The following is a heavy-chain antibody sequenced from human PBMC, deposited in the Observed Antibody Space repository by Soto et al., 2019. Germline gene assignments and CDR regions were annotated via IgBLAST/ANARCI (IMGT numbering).Heavy chain of an antibody. CDR1: GFTFSSYW. J-gene: IGHJ6*02. Sequence: LRLSCAASGFTFSSYWMSWVRQAPGKGLEWVANIKQDGSEKYYVDSVKGRFTISRDNAKNSLYLQMNSLRAEDTAVYYCARSDTAMYRYYYYGMDVWGQGTTVTVSS. CDR3: ARSDTAMYRYYYYGMDV. D-gene: IGHD5-18*01. CDR2: IKQDGSEK. V-gene: IGHV3-7*01.